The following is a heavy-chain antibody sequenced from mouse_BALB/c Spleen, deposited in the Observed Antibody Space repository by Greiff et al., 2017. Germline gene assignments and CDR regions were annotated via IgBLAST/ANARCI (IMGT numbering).Heavy chain of an antibody. Sequence: EVKLVESGGGLVQPGGSLKLSCAASGFTFSSYGMSWVRQTPDKRLELVATINSNGGSTYYPDSVKGRFTISRDNAKNTLYLQMSSLKSEDTAMYYCARRSSLYAMDYWGQGTSGTVSS. CDR2: INSNGGST. D-gene: IGHD1-1*01. V-gene: IGHV5-6-3*01. CDR3: ARRSSLYAMDY. CDR1: GFTFSSYG. J-gene: IGHJ4*01.